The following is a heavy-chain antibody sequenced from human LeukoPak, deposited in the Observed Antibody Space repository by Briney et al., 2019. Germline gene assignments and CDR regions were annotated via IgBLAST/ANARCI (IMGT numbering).Heavy chain of an antibody. CDR2: IYYSLST. CDR3: ARERWAATVIKYCTNGVCYSSYMDV. V-gene: IGHV4-39*02. Sequence: SETLSLTCTVSGDSISSSRYYWGWIRQPPGKGLEWIGSIYYSLSTYYNPSLKSRVTISVDTSENQFSLKLSSVTAADTAVYYCARERWAATVIKYCTNGVCYSSYMDVWGKGTTVTVSS. J-gene: IGHJ6*03. D-gene: IGHD2-8*01. CDR1: GDSISSSRYY.